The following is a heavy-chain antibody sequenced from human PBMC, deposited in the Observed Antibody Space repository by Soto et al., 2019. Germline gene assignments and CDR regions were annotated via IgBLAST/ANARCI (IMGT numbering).Heavy chain of an antibody. D-gene: IGHD3-16*02. CDR1: GFTFSSYA. J-gene: IGHJ5*02. Sequence: GGSLRLSCAASGFTFSSYAMSWVRQAPGKGLEWVSAISGSGGSTYYADSVKGRFTISRDNSKNTLYLQMNSLRAEDTAVYYCAKDYYDYIWGSYRSSGWFDPWGQGTLVTVSS. CDR2: ISGSGGST. CDR3: AKDYYDYIWGSYRSSGWFDP. V-gene: IGHV3-23*01.